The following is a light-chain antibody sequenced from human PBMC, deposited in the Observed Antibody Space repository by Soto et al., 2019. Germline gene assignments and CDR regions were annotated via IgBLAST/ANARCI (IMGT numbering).Light chain of an antibody. J-gene: IGKJ5*01. Sequence: EIVLTQSPGTLSLSPGEGATLSCRASQSVSSSYIAWYQQRPGQTPSLLIYDASNRATGIPARFSGSGSGTDFTLTISSLEPEDFAVYYCQQRSNWPITFGQGTRLEI. CDR3: QQRSNWPIT. CDR2: DAS. V-gene: IGKV3D-20*02. CDR1: QSVSSSY.